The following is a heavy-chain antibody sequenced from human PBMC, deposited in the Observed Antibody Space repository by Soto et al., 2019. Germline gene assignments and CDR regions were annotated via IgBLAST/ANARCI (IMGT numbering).Heavy chain of an antibody. V-gene: IGHV4-34*01. CDR1: GGSFSGYY. CDR3: ALYSGYVSFDY. D-gene: IGHD5-12*01. CDR2: INHSGST. J-gene: IGHJ4*02. Sequence: SETLSLTCAVYGGSFSGYYWSWIRQPPGKGLEWIGEINHSGSTNYNPSLKSRVTISVDTSKNQFSLKLSSVTAADTAVYYCALYSGYVSFDYWGQGTLVTVSS.